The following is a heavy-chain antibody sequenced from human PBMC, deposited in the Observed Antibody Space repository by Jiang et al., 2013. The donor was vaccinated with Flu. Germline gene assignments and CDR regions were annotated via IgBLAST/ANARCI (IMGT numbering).Heavy chain of an antibody. V-gene: IGHV4-39*01. CDR3: ASGDWGGYFALDY. D-gene: IGHD3-3*01. CDR1: GGSISSSSYY. J-gene: IGHJ4*02. Sequence: LLKPSETLSLTCTVSGGSISSSSYYWGWIRQPPGKGLEWIGSIYYSGSTYYNPSLKSRVTISVDTSKNQFSLKLSSVTAADTAVYYCASGDWGGYFALDYWGQGTLVTVSS. CDR2: IYYSGST.